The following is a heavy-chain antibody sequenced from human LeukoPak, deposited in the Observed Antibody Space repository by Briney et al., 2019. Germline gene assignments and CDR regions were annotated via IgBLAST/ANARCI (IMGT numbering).Heavy chain of an antibody. Sequence: SQTLSLTCTVSGGSISSGSYYWSWIRQPAGKGLEWIGRIYTSGSTNYNPSLKSRVTISVDTSKNQFSLKLSSVTAADTAVYYCARDDSSSGPYYYYYMDVWGKGTTVTVSS. J-gene: IGHJ6*03. D-gene: IGHD6-6*01. CDR2: IYTSGST. V-gene: IGHV4-61*02. CDR3: ARDDSSSGPYYYYYMDV. CDR1: GGSISSGSYY.